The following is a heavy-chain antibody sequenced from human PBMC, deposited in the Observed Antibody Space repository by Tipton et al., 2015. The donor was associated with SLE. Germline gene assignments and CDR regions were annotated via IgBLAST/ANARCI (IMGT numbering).Heavy chain of an antibody. Sequence: TLSLTCTVYGGSFSGYYWSWIRQPPGKGLEWIGEINHSGSTNYNPSLKSRVTMSVDTSKNQFSLKLSSVTAADTAVYYCARAQRYTYGDGYFDYWGQGTLVTVSS. D-gene: IGHD5-18*01. J-gene: IGHJ4*02. CDR2: INHSGST. CDR1: GGSFSGYY. V-gene: IGHV4-34*01. CDR3: ARAQRYTYGDGYFDY.